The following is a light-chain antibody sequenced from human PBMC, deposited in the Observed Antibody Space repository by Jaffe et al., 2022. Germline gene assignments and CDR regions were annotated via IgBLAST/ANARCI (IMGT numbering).Light chain of an antibody. CDR3: QQYKNWPRT. V-gene: IGKV3-15*01. J-gene: IGKJ1*01. CDR1: QSVSSS. CDR2: GAS. Sequence: EIVMTQSPATLSVSPGERATLSCRAGQSVSSSLAWYQQRSGQAPRLLIYGASTRAAGIPARFSGSGSGREFTLSISSLQSEDFAVYYCQQYKNWPRTFGLGTKVEIK.